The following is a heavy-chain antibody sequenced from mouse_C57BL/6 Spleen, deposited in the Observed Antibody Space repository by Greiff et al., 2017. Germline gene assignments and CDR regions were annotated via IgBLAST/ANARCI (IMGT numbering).Heavy chain of an antibody. CDR2: IYPSDSET. CDR1: GYTFTSYW. CDR3: ARVVSYAMDY. V-gene: IGHV1-61*01. D-gene: IGHD1-1*02. J-gene: IGHJ4*01. Sequence: VKLQQPGAELVRPGSSVKLSCKASGYTFTSYWMDWVKQRPGQGLEWIGNIYPSDSETHYNQKFKDKATLTVDKSSSTAYMQLSSLTSEDSAVYYCARVVSYAMDYWGQGTSVTVSS.